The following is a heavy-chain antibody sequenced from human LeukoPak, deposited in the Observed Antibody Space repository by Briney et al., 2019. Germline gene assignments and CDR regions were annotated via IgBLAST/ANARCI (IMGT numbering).Heavy chain of an antibody. CDR2: IIPIFGTA. CDR3: ARDIVGATPRGVDAFDI. D-gene: IGHD1-26*01. V-gene: IGHV1-69*01. CDR1: GGTFSSYA. Sequence: SVKVSCKASGGTFSSYAISWVRQAPGQGLEWMGGIIPIFGTANYAQKFQGRVTITADESTSTAYMELSSLRSEDTAVYYCARDIVGATPRGVDAFDIWGQGTTVTVSS. J-gene: IGHJ3*02.